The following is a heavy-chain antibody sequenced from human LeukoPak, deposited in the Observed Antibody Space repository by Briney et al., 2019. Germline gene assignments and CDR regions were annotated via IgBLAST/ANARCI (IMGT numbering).Heavy chain of an antibody. CDR1: GFTLSSYE. D-gene: IGHD2-21*01. CDR2: IGYGGSDT. Sequence: GGSLRLSCTVSGFTLSSYEMTWFRQAPGKGLEWVSSIGYGGSDTHYADSVKGRFTVSRDNSKNTLYLQLNSLRADDTAVYYCAAISPYYYMDVWGKGTTVTISS. V-gene: IGHV3-23*01. J-gene: IGHJ6*03. CDR3: AAISPYYYMDV.